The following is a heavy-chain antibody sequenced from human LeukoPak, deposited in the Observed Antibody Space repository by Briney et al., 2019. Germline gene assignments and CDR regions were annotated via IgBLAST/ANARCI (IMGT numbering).Heavy chain of an antibody. V-gene: IGHV3-21*01. CDR3: AKDNAYSSGWLYYFDY. D-gene: IGHD6-19*01. CDR2: ISSSSSYI. Sequence: GSLRLSCAASGFIFSTYNIDWVRQAPGRGLEWVSSISSSSSYIYYADSVKGRFTISRDNAKNSLYLQMNSLRAEDTAVYYCAKDNAYSSGWLYYFDYWGQGTLVTVSS. J-gene: IGHJ4*02. CDR1: GFIFSTYN.